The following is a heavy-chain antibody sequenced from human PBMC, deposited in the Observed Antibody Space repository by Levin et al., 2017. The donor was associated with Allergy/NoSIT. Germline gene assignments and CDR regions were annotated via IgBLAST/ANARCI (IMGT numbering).Heavy chain of an antibody. CDR2: IYRGGTT. V-gene: IGHV3-66*01. D-gene: IGHD6-6*01. CDR3: ASDGSYDTLDI. J-gene: IGHJ3*02. CDR1: GFTVSSNY. Sequence: PGGSLRLSCAASGFTVSSNYMSWVRQAPGKGLEWVSLIYRGGTTYYADSVKGRFTISRDNSNNTLYLQMNSLRAEDTAVYYCASDGSYDTLDIWGQGTMVTVSS.